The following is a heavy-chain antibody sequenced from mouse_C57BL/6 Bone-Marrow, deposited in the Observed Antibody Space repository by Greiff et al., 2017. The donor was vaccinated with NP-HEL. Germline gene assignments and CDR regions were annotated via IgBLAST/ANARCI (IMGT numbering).Heavy chain of an antibody. D-gene: IGHD1-3*01. CDR2: INPNYGTT. Sequence: VHVKQSGPELVKPGASVKISCKASGYSFTDYNMNWVKQSNGKSLEWIGVINPNYGTTSYNQKFKGKATLTVDHSYSTAYMQLNSLTSEDSAVDNCAREWLIPFDNWGQGATLTVSS. J-gene: IGHJ2*01. CDR3: AREWLIPFDN. CDR1: GYSFTDYN. V-gene: IGHV1-39*01.